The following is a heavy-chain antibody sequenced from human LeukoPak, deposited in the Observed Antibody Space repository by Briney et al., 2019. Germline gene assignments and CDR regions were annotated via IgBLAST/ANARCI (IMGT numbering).Heavy chain of an antibody. CDR2: ISYNGSDR. Sequence: HPGGSLRLSCVASGFTFSSYGMHWVRQAPGKGPEWVAVISYNGSDRYYANFVKGRFTISRDNSKNTLFLQTNSMRPEDTAVYYCAKGVSRGVDPTGLEYWGQGTLVTVSS. CDR3: AKGVSRGVDPTGLEY. CDR1: GFTFSSYG. V-gene: IGHV3-30*18. D-gene: IGHD1-1*01. J-gene: IGHJ4*02.